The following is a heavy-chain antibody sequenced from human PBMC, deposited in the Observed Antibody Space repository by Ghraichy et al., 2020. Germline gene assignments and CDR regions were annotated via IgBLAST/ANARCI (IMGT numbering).Heavy chain of an antibody. CDR1: GFTFSSYW. CDR2: IKQDGSEK. V-gene: IGHV3-7*01. J-gene: IGHJ4*02. CDR3: ARDGRPSSWLDFDY. D-gene: IGHD6-13*01. Sequence: GESLNISCAASGFTFSSYWMSWVRQAPGKGLEWVANIKQDGSEKYYVDSVRGRFTISRDNAKNSLYLQMNSLRVDDTAVYYCARDGRPSSWLDFDYWGLGTLVTVSS.